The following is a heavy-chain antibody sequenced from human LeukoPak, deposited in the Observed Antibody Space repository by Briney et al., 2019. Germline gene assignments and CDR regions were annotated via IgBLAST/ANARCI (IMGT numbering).Heavy chain of an antibody. V-gene: IGHV4-34*01. CDR2: INHSGST. Sequence: SETLSLTCAVYGGSFSGYYWSWIRQPPGKGLEWIGGINHSGSTNYNPSLESRVTISVDTSKNQFSLKLSSVTAADTAVYYCARGRYYYDSSGLFFDYWGQGTLVTVSS. J-gene: IGHJ4*02. CDR3: ARGRYYYDSSGLFFDY. D-gene: IGHD3-22*01. CDR1: GGSFSGYY.